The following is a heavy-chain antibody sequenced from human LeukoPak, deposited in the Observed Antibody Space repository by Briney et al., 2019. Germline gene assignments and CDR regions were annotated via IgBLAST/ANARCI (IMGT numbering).Heavy chain of an antibody. CDR2: INHSGST. CDR1: GGSFSGYY. D-gene: IGHD6-13*01. J-gene: IGHJ4*02. Sequence: SETLSLTCAVYGGSFSGYYWSWIRQPPGKGMEWIGEINHSGSTNYNPSLKSRVTISVDTSKNQFSLKLSSVTAADTAVYYCARGRIAAAGTSLDYWGQGTLVTVSS. V-gene: IGHV4-34*01. CDR3: ARGRIAAAGTSLDY.